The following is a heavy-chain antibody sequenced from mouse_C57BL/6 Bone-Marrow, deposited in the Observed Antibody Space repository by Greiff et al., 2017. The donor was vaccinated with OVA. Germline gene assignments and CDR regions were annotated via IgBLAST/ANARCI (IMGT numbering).Heavy chain of an antibody. J-gene: IGHJ2*01. D-gene: IGHD1-1*01. CDR3: ARSPYGSSYDYFDY. CDR2: IDPSDSYT. CDR1: GYTFTSYW. Sequence: QVQLQQPGAELVRPGTSVKLSCKASGYTFTSYWMHWVKQRPGQGLEWIGVIDPSDSYTNYNQKFKGKATLTVDTSSSTAYMQLSSLTSEDSAVYYCARSPYGSSYDYFDYWGQGTTLTVSS. V-gene: IGHV1-59*01.